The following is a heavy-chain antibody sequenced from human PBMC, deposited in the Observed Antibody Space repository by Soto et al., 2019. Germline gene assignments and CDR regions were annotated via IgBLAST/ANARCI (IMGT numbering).Heavy chain of an antibody. CDR2: INPSGGST. V-gene: IGHV1-46*01. J-gene: IGHJ6*02. Sequence: ASVKLSCKTSGYTFTISGISWVRKAPGQGLEWMGIINPSGGSTSYAQKFQGRVTITRDTSTSTVYMELSSLRSEDTAVYYCARDATGSSSSVVYYYYGMDVWGQGTTVTVSS. CDR1: GYTFTISG. D-gene: IGHD6-6*01. CDR3: ARDATGSSSSVVYYYYGMDV.